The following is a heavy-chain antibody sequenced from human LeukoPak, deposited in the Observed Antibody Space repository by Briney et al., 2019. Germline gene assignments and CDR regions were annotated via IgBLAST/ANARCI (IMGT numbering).Heavy chain of an antibody. CDR3: ARIPDYGDSNGY. CDR1: GFSLSTSGVG. D-gene: IGHD4-17*01. Sequence: SGPTLLNPTQTLTLTCTFSGFSLSTSGVGVGWIRQPPGKALEWLARIDWDDDKYYSTSLKTRLTISKDTSKNQVVLTMTNMGPVDTATYYCARIPDYGDSNGYWGQGTLVTVSS. V-gene: IGHV2-70*11. J-gene: IGHJ4*02. CDR2: IDWDDDK.